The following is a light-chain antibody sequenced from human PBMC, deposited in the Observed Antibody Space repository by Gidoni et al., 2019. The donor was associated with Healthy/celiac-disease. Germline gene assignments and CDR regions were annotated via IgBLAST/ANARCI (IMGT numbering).Light chain of an antibody. Sequence: SYELTQPPSVSVSPGQTASITCSGDNLGDKYACWYQQKPGQSPVLVIYHDSKRPAGIPERFSGSNSGNTATLTISGTQAMDEADYYCQAWDSSTRVFGGGTKLTVL. V-gene: IGLV3-1*01. CDR1: NLGDKY. J-gene: IGLJ2*01. CDR3: QAWDSSTRV. CDR2: HDS.